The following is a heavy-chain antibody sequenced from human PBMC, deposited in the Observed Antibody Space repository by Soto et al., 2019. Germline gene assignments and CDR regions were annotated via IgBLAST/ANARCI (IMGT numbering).Heavy chain of an antibody. D-gene: IGHD3-16*02. J-gene: IGHJ6*02. CDR3: ARHRPGGFIGSSKYYYYGMDV. CDR2: IIPIFGTA. V-gene: IGHV1-69*13. Sequence: ASVKVSFKASGGTFSSYAISWVRQAPGQGLEWMGGIIPIFGTANYAQKFQGRVTITADESTSTAYMELSSLRSEDTAVYYCARHRPGGFIGSSKYYYYGMDVWGQRSSDTGSS. CDR1: GGTFSSYA.